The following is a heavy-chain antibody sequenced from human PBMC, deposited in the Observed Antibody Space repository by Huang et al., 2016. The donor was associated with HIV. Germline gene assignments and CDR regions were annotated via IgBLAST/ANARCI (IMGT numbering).Heavy chain of an antibody. V-gene: IGHV1-3*01. CDR2: INPGKGNT. Sequence: QVHLVQSGPEVKKPGASVKVSCKASGYNFTSRGLHWVRQAPGQRLEWMGYINPGKGNTKYSPKFQDRVTLTGDISANTAYMQLSRLTSEDTAVYYCASGQRMRDSDIVATIPVSWGQGALVTVSS. CDR3: ASGQRMRDSDIVATIPVS. J-gene: IGHJ5*02. D-gene: IGHD5-12*01. CDR1: GYNFTSRG.